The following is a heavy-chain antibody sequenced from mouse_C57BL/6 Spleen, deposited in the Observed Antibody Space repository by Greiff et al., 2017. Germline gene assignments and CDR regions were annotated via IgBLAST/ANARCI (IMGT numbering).Heavy chain of an antibody. Sequence: QVQLQQPGAELVRPGSSVKLSCKASGYTFTSYWIPWVKQRPIQGLEWIGNIDPSGSETHYNQKFKNKATLTVDTSSSTAYMQLSSLTSEDSAVYYRARRDGYHFAYWGQGTTLTVSA. CDR2: IDPSGSET. CDR3: ARRDGYHFAY. D-gene: IGHD2-3*01. V-gene: IGHV1-52*01. J-gene: IGHJ2*01. CDR1: GYTFTSYW.